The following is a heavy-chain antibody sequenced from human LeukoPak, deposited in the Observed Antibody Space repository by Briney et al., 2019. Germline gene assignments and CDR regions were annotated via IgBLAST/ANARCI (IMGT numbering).Heavy chain of an antibody. CDR1: GGSISSYY. CDR3: ARLPRAGYSSSWPGIDY. V-gene: IGHV4-59*08. Sequence: SETLSLTCTVSGGSISSYYWSWIRQPPGKGLEWIGYIYYSGSTNYNPSLKSRVTISVDTSKNQFSLKLSSVTAADTAVYYCARLPRAGYSSSWPGIDYWGQGTLVTVSS. D-gene: IGHD6-13*01. CDR2: IYYSGST. J-gene: IGHJ4*02.